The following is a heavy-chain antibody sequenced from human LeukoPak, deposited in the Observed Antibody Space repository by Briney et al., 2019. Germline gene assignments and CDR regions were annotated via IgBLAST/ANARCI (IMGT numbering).Heavy chain of an antibody. V-gene: IGHV4-59*01. CDR2: IYYSGST. D-gene: IGHD2-15*01. J-gene: IGHJ5*02. CDR1: GGSISSYY. CDR3: ARVLVAADTADNWFDP. Sequence: SETLSLTCTVSGGSISSYYWSWIRQPPGKGLEWIGYIYYSGSTNYNPSLKSRVTISVDTSKNPFSLRLSSVTAADTAVYYCARVLVAADTADNWFDPWGQGTLVTVSS.